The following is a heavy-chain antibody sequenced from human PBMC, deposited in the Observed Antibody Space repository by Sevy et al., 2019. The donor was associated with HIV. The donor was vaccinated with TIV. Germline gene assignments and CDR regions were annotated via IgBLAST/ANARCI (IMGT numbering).Heavy chain of an antibody. D-gene: IGHD6-19*01. CDR2: IYDSGST. CDR3: ARQGYSSGLVDY. J-gene: IGHJ4*02. V-gene: IGHV4-39*01. Sequence: SETLSLTCTVSGGSISSSSYYWGWIRQPPGKGLEWIGSIYDSGSTYYNPSLKSRVTISVDTSKNQFSLKLSSVTAADTAVYYCARQGYSSGLVDYWGQGTLVTVSS. CDR1: GGSISSSSYY.